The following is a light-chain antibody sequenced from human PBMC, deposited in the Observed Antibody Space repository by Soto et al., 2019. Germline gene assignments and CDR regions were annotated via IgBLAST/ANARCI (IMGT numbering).Light chain of an antibody. Sequence: DIQMTQSPSSLSASIGDRVTITCRASQSISNYLNWYQQRPGKAPNLLIYAASSLQSGVPSRFSGSRSGTDFTLIISSLQPEDFATYYCQQYNSHSYTFGQGTKLEIK. CDR2: AAS. CDR3: QQYNSHSYT. CDR1: QSISNY. J-gene: IGKJ2*01. V-gene: IGKV1-39*01.